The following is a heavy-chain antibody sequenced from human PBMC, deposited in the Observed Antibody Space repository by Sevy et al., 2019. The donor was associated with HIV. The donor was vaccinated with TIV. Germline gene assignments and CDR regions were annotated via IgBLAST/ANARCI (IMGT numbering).Heavy chain of an antibody. CDR2: MNPNSGDT. CDR3: ARAIGTTVVTPVDY. J-gene: IGHJ4*02. Sequence: ASVKVSCKASGYTFTRYEINWVRQATGQGLEWMGWMNPNSGDTGSVQKFQGRVTMTRNTSISTAYMELRSLRSDDTASYYCARAIGTTVVTPVDYWGQGTLVTVSS. V-gene: IGHV1-8*01. D-gene: IGHD3-10*01. CDR1: GYTFTRYE.